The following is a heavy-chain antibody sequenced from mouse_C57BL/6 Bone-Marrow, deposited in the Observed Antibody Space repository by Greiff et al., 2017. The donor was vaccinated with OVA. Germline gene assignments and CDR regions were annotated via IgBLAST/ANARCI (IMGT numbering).Heavy chain of an antibody. J-gene: IGHJ1*03. V-gene: IGHV1-82*01. D-gene: IGHD1-1*01. CDR1: GYAFSSSW. CDR3: ARNGSSYGYWYFDV. CDR2: IYPGDGDT. Sequence: QVQLQQSGPELVKPGASVKIPCKASGYAFSSSWMNWVKQRPGKGLEWIGRIYPGDGDTNYNGKFKGKATLTADKSSSTAYMQLSSLTSEDSAVYFCARNGSSYGYWYFDVWGTGTTVTVSS.